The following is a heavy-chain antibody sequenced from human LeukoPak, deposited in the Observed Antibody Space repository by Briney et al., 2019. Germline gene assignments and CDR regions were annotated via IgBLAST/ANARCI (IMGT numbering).Heavy chain of an antibody. Sequence: SQTLSLTCAVSGGSISSGGYSWSWIRQPPGKGLEWIGYIYHSGSTYYNPSLKSRVTISVDRSKNQFSLKLSSVTAADTAVYYCATQSGYYYDSSGYSPYYFDYWGQGTLVTVSS. J-gene: IGHJ4*02. CDR1: GGSISSGGYS. V-gene: IGHV4-30-2*01. D-gene: IGHD3-22*01. CDR2: IYHSGST. CDR3: ATQSGYYYDSSGYSPYYFDY.